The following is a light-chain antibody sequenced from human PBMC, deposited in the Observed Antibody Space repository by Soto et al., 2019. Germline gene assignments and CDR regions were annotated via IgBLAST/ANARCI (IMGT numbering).Light chain of an antibody. Sequence: EVVLTQSPATLSLSPGERVTLSCKASQSITGYLAWSQHKPGQAPSLLIYDTFKRATGIPARFSGSGSGTDFTLTISSLEPEDFATYVCQQRTKWPATFGRGTKVEMK. CDR1: QSITGY. CDR3: QQRTKWPAT. V-gene: IGKV3-11*01. CDR2: DTF. J-gene: IGKJ4*02.